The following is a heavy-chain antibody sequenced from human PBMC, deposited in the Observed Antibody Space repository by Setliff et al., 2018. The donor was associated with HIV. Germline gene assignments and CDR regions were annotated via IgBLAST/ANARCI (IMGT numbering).Heavy chain of an antibody. CDR1: GFTFTNYY. CDR3: ARDPYPNRGSLDAFQI. J-gene: IGHJ3*02. D-gene: IGHD7-27*01. Sequence: TGGSLRLSCAASGFTFTNYYMSWVRQAPGKGLEWVSHISSSSNGIWYADSVKGRFTISRDNGKSSVYLQMHSLRAEDTAVYYCARDPYPNRGSLDAFQIWGQGTMVTVSS. V-gene: IGHV3-48*01. CDR2: ISSSSNGI.